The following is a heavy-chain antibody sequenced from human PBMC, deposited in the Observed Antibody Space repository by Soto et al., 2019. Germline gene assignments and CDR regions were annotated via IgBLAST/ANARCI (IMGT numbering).Heavy chain of an antibody. Sequence: EVQLLESGGGLVQPGGSLRLSCAASGFTFSSYAMSWVRQAPGKGLEWVSAISGSGGSTYYADSVKGRFTISRDNSKNTLYLQMNSLRAEDAAVYYCAKLGYCSSTSCRERAFGIWGQGKIVNVSS. CDR1: GFTFSSYA. CDR3: AKLGYCSSTSCRERAFGI. D-gene: IGHD2-2*01. CDR2: ISGSGGST. J-gene: IGHJ3*02. V-gene: IGHV3-23*01.